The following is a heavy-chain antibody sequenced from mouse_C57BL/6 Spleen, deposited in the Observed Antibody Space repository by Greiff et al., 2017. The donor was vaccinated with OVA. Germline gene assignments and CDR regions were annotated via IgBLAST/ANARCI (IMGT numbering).Heavy chain of an antibody. CDR2: IHPNSGST. Sequence: QVQLKQPGAELVKPGASVKLSCKASGYTFTSYWMHWVKQRPGQGLEWIGMIHPNSGSTNYNEKFKSKATLTVDKSSSTAYMQLSSLTSEDSAVYYCARGAYSNNWYFDVWGTGTTVTVSS. CDR1: GYTFTSYW. J-gene: IGHJ1*03. D-gene: IGHD2-5*01. CDR3: ARGAYSNNWYFDV. V-gene: IGHV1-64*01.